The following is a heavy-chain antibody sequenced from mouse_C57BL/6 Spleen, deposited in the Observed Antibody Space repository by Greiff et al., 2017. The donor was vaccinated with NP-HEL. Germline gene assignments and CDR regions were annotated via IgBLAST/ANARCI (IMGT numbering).Heavy chain of an antibody. V-gene: IGHV1-42*01. Sequence: VQLKQSGPELVKPGASVKISCKASGYSFTGYYMNWVKQSPEKSLEWIGEINPSTGGTTYNQKFKAKATLTVDKSSSTAYMQLKSLTSEDSAVYYCARSLPGWYFGGWGTGTTVTVSS. D-gene: IGHD2-10*01. CDR2: INPSTGGT. CDR3: ARSLPGWYFGG. J-gene: IGHJ1*03. CDR1: GYSFTGYY.